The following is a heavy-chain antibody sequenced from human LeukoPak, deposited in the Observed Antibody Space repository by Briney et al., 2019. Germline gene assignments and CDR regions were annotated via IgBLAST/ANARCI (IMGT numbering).Heavy chain of an antibody. CDR3: ARDPPAVRTNTYA. D-gene: IGHD4/OR15-4a*01. CDR2: IYSGGDT. Sequence: GGSLRLSCAASGFTVSNNYMNWVRQAPGKGLEWVSLIYSGGDTHYADSVKGRFTISRDSSKNTLYLQMNGLRAEDTAVHYCARDPPAVRTNTYAWGQGALVTVSS. J-gene: IGHJ5*02. CDR1: GFTVSNNY. V-gene: IGHV3-66*01.